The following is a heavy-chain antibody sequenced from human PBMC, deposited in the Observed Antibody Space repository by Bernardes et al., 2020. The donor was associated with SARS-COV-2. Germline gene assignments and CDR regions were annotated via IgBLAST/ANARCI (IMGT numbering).Heavy chain of an antibody. D-gene: IGHD3-9*01. J-gene: IGHJ2*01. CDR3: ARPRRYDILTGYYGSDWHFDL. V-gene: IGHV3-21*04. CDR2: ISSSSSYI. Sequence: GGSLRLSCEASGFTFTTYSMIWVRQAPGKGLEWVSSISSSSSYIYYADSVKGRFTISRDNSKNTLYLQMSSLKAEDTAVYYCARPRRYDILTGYYGSDWHFDLWGRGTLVTVSS. CDR1: GFTFTTYS.